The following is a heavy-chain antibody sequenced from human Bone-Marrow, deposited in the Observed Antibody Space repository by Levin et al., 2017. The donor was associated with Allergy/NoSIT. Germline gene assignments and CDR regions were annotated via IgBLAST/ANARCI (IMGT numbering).Heavy chain of an antibody. CDR2: IYTSGNT. J-gene: IGHJ6*03. CDR3: ARLLQSSYYYMAV. CDR1: GVSITSGNYY. V-gene: IGHV4-61*09. Sequence: PSETLSLTCTVSGVSITSGNYYWSWIRQPAGKGLEWIGHIYTSGNTNYNPSLKSRVTISVATSKNQFSLKLRSVTAADTPVYYCARLLQSSYYYMAVWGKATTVTVSS. D-gene: IGHD4-11*01.